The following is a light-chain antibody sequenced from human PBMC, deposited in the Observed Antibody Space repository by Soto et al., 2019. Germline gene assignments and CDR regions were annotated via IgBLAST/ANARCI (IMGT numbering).Light chain of an antibody. CDR3: QQYGSSPRT. CDR1: QSVSSSY. CDR2: GAS. J-gene: IGKJ1*01. Sequence: TQSPATVSVSPGERATLSCRASQSVSSSYLAWYQQKPGQAPRLLIYGASSRATGIPDRFSGSGSGTDFTLTISRLEPEDFAVYYCQQYGSSPRTFGQGTKVDI. V-gene: IGKV3-20*01.